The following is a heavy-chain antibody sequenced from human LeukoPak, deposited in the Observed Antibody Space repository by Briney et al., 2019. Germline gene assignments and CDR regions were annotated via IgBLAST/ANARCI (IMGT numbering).Heavy chain of an antibody. CDR3: ARLVGASWSDS. Sequence: SQTLSLTCAISGDSVSTNSATWTWLRQSPSRGLEWLGRTYYRSKWNNDYAVSMKSRITINPDTSKNQFSLQLNSVTPEDTAVYYCARLVGASWSDSWGQGTLVTVSS. D-gene: IGHD1-26*01. CDR2: TYYRSKWNN. V-gene: IGHV6-1*01. CDR1: GDSVSTNSAT. J-gene: IGHJ5*01.